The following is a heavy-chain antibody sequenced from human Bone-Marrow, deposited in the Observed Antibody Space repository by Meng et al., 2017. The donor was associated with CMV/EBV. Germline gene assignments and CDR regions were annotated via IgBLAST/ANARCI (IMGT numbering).Heavy chain of an antibody. CDR1: GFTFSNYG. V-gene: IGHV3-30*02. CDR3: VSYYYESRLLYS. J-gene: IGHJ5*01. D-gene: IGHD3-22*01. CDR2: TRFDGGTQ. Sequence: GESLKISCAASGFTFSNYGMHWVRQAPGKGLEWVAFTRFDGGTQYYADSVKGRFTISRDNSKNTLYLQMNSLRVNDTAVYNCVSYYYESRLLYSGGQGRLVTVSS.